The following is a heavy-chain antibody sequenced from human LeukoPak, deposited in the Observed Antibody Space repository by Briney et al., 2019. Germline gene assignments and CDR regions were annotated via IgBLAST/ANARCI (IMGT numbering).Heavy chain of an antibody. D-gene: IGHD6-13*01. J-gene: IGHJ4*02. Sequence: HPGGSLRLSCAASGFTFSSYAMSWVRQAPGKGLEWVSAISGSGGSTYYADSVKGRFTISRDNSKNTLYPQMNSLRAEDTAVYYCARDRAAAHFDYWGQGTLVTVSS. CDR2: ISGSGGST. CDR3: ARDRAAAHFDY. CDR1: GFTFSSYA. V-gene: IGHV3-23*01.